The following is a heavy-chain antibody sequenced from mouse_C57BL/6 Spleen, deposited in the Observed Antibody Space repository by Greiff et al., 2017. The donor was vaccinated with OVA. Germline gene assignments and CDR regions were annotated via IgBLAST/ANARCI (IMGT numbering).Heavy chain of an antibody. CDR1: GYTFTDYY. V-gene: IGHV1-76*01. CDR3: ERWEYDPYYAMDY. D-gene: IGHD2-12*01. J-gene: IGHJ4*01. Sequence: VKLVESGAELVRPGASVKLSCKASGYTFTDYYINWVKQRPGQGLEWIARINPGSGNTYYNEKFKGKATLTADKSSSTAYMQLSSLTSEDSAVYFCERWEYDPYYAMDYWGQGTSVTVSS. CDR2: INPGSGNT.